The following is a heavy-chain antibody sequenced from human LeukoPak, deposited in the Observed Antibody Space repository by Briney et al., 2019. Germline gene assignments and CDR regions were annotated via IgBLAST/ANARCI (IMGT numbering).Heavy chain of an antibody. CDR2: IYYSGST. J-gene: IGHJ4*02. CDR1: GGSISSSSYY. Sequence: PSETLSLTCTVSGGSISSSSYYRGWIRQPPGKGLEWIGSIYYSGSTYYNPSLKSRVTISVDTSKNQFSLKLSSVTAADTAVYYCSGWEAIDYWGQGTLVTVSS. CDR3: SGWEAIDY. D-gene: IGHD6-19*01. V-gene: IGHV4-39*01.